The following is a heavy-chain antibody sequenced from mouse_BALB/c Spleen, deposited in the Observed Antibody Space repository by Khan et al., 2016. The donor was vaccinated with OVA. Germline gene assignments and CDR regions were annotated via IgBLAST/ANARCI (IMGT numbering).Heavy chain of an antibody. CDR3: ARLAYYYDSEGFAY. Sequence: EVKLVESGGDLVKPGGSLKLSCAASGFTFSTYGMSWVRQTPDKRLEWVATVSTGGSYTYYPDSVKGRFPIPRDNAKNTLYLQMSSLKSEDTAMFYCARLAYYYDSEGFAYWGQGTLVTVSA. CDR1: GFTFSTYG. V-gene: IGHV5-6*01. CDR2: VSTGGSYT. D-gene: IGHD1-1*01. J-gene: IGHJ3*01.